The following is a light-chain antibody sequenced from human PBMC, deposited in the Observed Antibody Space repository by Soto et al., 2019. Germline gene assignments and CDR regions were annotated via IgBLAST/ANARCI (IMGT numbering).Light chain of an antibody. Sequence: EIVLTQSPGTLSLSPGERATLSCRASQSGRSKYIAWYQQRPGQAPRLLLYATSNSATGIPDRFSGSGSGTDFTLAISRLEPEDFAVYYCQHYGSSWTFGQGTKVEIK. CDR1: QSGRSKY. CDR3: QHYGSSWT. V-gene: IGKV3-20*01. CDR2: ATS. J-gene: IGKJ1*01.